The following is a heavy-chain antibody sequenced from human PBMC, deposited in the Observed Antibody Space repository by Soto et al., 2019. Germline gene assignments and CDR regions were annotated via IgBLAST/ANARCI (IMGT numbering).Heavy chain of an antibody. CDR2: ISSSSSYI. V-gene: IGHV3-21*01. CDR1: GFTFSSYS. Sequence: GGSLRLSCAASGFTFSSYSMNWVRQAPGKGLEWVSSISSSSSYIYYADSVKGRFTISRDNAKNSLYLQMNSLRAEDTAVYYCARGDGYSGYFDYWGQGTLVTVSS. CDR3: ARGDGYSGYFDY. D-gene: IGHD5-12*01. J-gene: IGHJ4*02.